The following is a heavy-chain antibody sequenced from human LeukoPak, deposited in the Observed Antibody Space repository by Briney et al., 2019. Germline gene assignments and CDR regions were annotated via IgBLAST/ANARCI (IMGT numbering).Heavy chain of an antibody. CDR1: GGTFSSYA. J-gene: IGHJ6*04. D-gene: IGHD2-2*01. CDR2: IIPIFGTA. CDR3: ARGEYQLPKYYYYGMDV. V-gene: IGHV1-69*13. Sequence: AASVTVSCKASGGTFSSYAISWVRQAPGQGLEGMGGIIPIFGTANYAQKFQGRVTITADESTSTAYMELSSLRSEDTAVYYCARGEYQLPKYYYYGMDVWGKGTTVTVSS.